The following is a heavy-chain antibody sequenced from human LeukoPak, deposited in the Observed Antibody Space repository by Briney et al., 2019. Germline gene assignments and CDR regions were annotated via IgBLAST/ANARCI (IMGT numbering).Heavy chain of an antibody. V-gene: IGHV1-69*05. CDR3: ARDSDPETGRYAFDI. CDR1: GYSFTDFF. Sequence: GASVKVSCKASGYSFTDFFIHWVRQAPGQGLEWMGGIIPIFGTANYAQKFQGRVTITTDESTSTAYMELSSLRSEGTAVYYCARDSDPETGRYAFDIWGQGTMVTVSS. CDR2: IIPIFGTA. J-gene: IGHJ3*02. D-gene: IGHD3-9*01.